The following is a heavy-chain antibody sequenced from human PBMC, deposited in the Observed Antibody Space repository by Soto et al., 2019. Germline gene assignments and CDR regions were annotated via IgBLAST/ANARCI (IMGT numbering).Heavy chain of an antibody. CDR2: IGGSGGST. CDR1: GFTFGSYA. D-gene: IGHD5-12*01. Sequence: EVQLLESGGGLVQPGGSLRLSCAVSGFTFGSYAMSWVRQAPGKGLEWVSGIGGSGGSTYYADSVKGRFTSSRDNSNNTLYLQMNSLRVEDTAVYYCAKAKYSGYDISLNFDYWGQGALATVSS. J-gene: IGHJ4*02. CDR3: AKAKYSGYDISLNFDY. V-gene: IGHV3-23*01.